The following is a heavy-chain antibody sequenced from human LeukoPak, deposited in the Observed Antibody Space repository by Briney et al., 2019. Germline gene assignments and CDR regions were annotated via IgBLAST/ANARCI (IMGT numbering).Heavy chain of an antibody. V-gene: IGHV3-53*01. Sequence: GGSLRLSCAASGFTVSSNYMSWVRQAPGKGLEWVSVIYSGGSTYYADSVKGRFTISRDNSKNTLYLQMNSLRAEDTAVYYCARGHSYGWDHYYYMDVWGKGTTVTVSS. D-gene: IGHD5-18*01. CDR3: ARGHSYGWDHYYYMDV. CDR2: IYSGGST. J-gene: IGHJ6*03. CDR1: GFTVSSNY.